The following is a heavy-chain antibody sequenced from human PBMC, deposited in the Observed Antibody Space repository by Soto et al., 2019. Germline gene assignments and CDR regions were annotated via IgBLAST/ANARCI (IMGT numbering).Heavy chain of an antibody. CDR3: AGGAVVFSCFWSGHYSFDA. V-gene: IGHV4-31*03. CDR1: GGSISSGGYY. CDR2: IYDSGSS. D-gene: IGHD3-3*01. Sequence: SETLSLTCTVSGGSISSGGYYWSWIRQPPGKGLEWIGYIYDSGSSYYNPSLKSRVNMSIDTSKNQFSLNLSSVTAADTAVYYCAGGAVVFSCFWSGHYSFDAWGQGTMVTVSS. J-gene: IGHJ4*02.